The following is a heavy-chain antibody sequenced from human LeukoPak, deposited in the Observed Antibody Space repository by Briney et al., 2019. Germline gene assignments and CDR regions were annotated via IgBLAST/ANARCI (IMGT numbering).Heavy chain of an antibody. Sequence: GGSLRLSCAASGFTFSSYGMHWVRQAPGKGLEWVALISNDGSNKYYADSVKGRFTISRDNTKNTLYLQMNSLRAGDTAVYYCAKDRQITVVRGGVDYWGQGTLVSVSS. CDR3: AKDRQITVVRGGVDY. CDR2: ISNDGSNK. J-gene: IGHJ4*02. D-gene: IGHD3-10*01. CDR1: GFTFSSYG. V-gene: IGHV3-30*18.